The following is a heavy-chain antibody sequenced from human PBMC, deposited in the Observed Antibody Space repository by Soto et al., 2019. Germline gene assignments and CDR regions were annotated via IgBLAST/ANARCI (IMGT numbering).Heavy chain of an antibody. J-gene: IGHJ4*02. CDR3: AREGRDYIWGSYRPRAFDY. Sequence: ASVKVSCKASGYTFTGYYMHWVRPAPGQGLEWMGWINPNSGGTNYAQKFQGWVTMTRDTSISTAYMELSRLRSDDTAVYYCAREGRDYIWGSYRPRAFDYWGQGTLVTVSS. CDR1: GYTFTGYY. D-gene: IGHD3-16*02. CDR2: INPNSGGT. V-gene: IGHV1-2*04.